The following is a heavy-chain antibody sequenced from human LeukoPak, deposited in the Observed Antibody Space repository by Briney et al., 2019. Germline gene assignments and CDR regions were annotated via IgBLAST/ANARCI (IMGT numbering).Heavy chain of an antibody. D-gene: IGHD4-17*01. V-gene: IGHV1-2*02. Sequence: ASVKVSCKASGYTFTGYYMHWVRQAPGQGLEWMGWINPNSGGTNYAQRFQGRVTMTRDTSISTAYMELSRLRSDDTAVYYCARPASGDYTYYYYMDVWGKGTTVTASS. J-gene: IGHJ6*03. CDR3: ARPASGDYTYYYYMDV. CDR2: INPNSGGT. CDR1: GYTFTGYY.